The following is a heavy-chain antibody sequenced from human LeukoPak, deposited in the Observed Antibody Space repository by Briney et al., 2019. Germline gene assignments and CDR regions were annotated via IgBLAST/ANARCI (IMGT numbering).Heavy chain of an antibody. V-gene: IGHV1-8*01. Sequence: GASVKVSCKASGYTFTSYDINWVRQATGQGLEWMGWMDPNSGNTGYAQKFQGRVTMTRNTSISTAYMELSSLRSEDTAVYYCARSKISSGYFYLDYWGQGTLVTVSS. J-gene: IGHJ4*02. CDR3: ARSKISSGYFYLDY. D-gene: IGHD3-22*01. CDR1: GYTFTSYD. CDR2: MDPNSGNT.